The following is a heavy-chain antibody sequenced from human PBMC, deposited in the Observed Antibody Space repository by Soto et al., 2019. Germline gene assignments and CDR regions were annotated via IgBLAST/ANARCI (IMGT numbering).Heavy chain of an antibody. CDR2: MNPDNGNT. J-gene: IGHJ4*02. D-gene: IGHD3-16*01. CDR1: GYTFTSYD. CDR3: ARVHMGAHYFDS. V-gene: IGHV1-8*01. Sequence: ASVKVSCKASGYTFTSYDINWVRQATGQGLEWMGWMNPDNGNTGYAQRFQGRVSMTRNTSITTAYMELSTLRSDDTAVYYCARVHMGAHYFDSWGQGSLVTVSS.